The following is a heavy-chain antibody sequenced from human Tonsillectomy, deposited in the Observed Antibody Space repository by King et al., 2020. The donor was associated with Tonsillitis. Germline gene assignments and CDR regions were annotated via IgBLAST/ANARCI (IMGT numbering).Heavy chain of an antibody. CDR2: INHSGST. Sequence: VQLQQWGAGLLKPSETLSLTCAVYGGSFSGYYWSWIRQPPGKGLEWIGEINHSGSTNYNPSLKSRVTISVDTSKNQFSLKLSSVTAADTAVYYCARSGGRDGYKGRYFDPWGRGTLVTVSS. D-gene: IGHD5-24*01. V-gene: IGHV4-34*01. J-gene: IGHJ2*01. CDR3: ARSGGRDGYKGRYFDP. CDR1: GGSFSGYY.